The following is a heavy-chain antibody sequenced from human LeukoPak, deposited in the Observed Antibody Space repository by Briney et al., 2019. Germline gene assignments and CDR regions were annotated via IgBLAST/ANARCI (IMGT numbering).Heavy chain of an antibody. D-gene: IGHD3-22*01. V-gene: IGHV3-21*01. CDR1: GFTFSSYT. J-gene: IGHJ4*02. CDR3: ARDLDYYDSSGWGY. Sequence: GGSLRLSCAASGFTFSSYTINWARQAPGKGLEWVSSISSSTTYIYYADSVKGRFTVSRDNARSSLFLQMNSLRADDTAVYYCARDLDYYDSSGWGYWGQGTLVTVSS. CDR2: ISSSTTYI.